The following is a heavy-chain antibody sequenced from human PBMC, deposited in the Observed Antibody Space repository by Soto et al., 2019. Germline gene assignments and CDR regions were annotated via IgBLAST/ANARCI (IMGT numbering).Heavy chain of an antibody. D-gene: IGHD3-3*01. Sequence: GGSLRLSCAASGFTFSSYAMSWVRQAPGKGLEWVSAFSGSGGSTYYADSVKGRFTISRDNSKNTLYLQMNSLRAEDTAVYYCAKPLFTGVLYDCGYWGQGTLVTVSS. CDR1: GFTFSSYA. V-gene: IGHV3-23*01. CDR3: AKPLFTGVLYDCGY. CDR2: FSGSGGST. J-gene: IGHJ4*02.